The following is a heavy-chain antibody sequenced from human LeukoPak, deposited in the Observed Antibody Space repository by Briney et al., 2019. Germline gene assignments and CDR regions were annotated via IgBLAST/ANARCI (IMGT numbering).Heavy chain of an antibody. D-gene: IGHD3-10*01. CDR3: ARDSGFFYGSGSYYFS. CDR1: GLTFSSYA. V-gene: IGHV3-23*01. CDR2: ISGSGGST. Sequence: GGSLRLSCAASGLTFSSYAMSWVRQAPGKGLEWVSSISGSGGSTYYADSVKGRFTISRDNAKNSLYLQMNSLRAEDTAVYYCARDSGFFYGSGSYYFSWGQGTLVTVSS. J-gene: IGHJ4*02.